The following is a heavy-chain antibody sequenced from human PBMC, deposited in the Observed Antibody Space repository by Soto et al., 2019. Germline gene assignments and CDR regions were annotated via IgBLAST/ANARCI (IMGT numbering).Heavy chain of an antibody. Sequence: ASVKVSCKASGGTFSSYAMSWVRQAPGQGLEWMGGIIPIFGTANYAQKFQGRVTITADESTSTAYMELSSLRSEDTAVYYCAREITGTQPFDYWGQGTLITVSS. V-gene: IGHV1-69*13. CDR3: AREITGTQPFDY. D-gene: IGHD1-1*01. CDR2: IIPIFGTA. CDR1: GGTFSSYA. J-gene: IGHJ4*02.